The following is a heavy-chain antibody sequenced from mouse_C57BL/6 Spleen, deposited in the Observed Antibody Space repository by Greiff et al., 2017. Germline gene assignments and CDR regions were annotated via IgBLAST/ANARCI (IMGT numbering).Heavy chain of an antibody. CDR1: GYTFTDYY. CDR3: ARGEDYYSAWFAY. CDR2: INPYNGGT. V-gene: IGHV1-19*01. Sequence: EVQLQQSGPVLVKPGASVKMSCKASGYTFTDYYMNWVKQSHGKSLEWIGVINPYNGGTSYNQKFKGKATLTVDKSSSTAYMELNSLTSEDSAVYYCARGEDYYSAWFAYWGQGTLVTVSA. D-gene: IGHD1-1*01. J-gene: IGHJ3*01.